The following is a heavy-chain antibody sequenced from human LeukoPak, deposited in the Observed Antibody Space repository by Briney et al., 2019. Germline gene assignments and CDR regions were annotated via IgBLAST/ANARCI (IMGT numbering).Heavy chain of an antibody. V-gene: IGHV1-2*02. CDR2: INPNSGGT. Sequence: ASVKVSCKASGYTFTGYYMHWVRQAPGQGLEWMGWINPNSGGTNYAQKFQGRVTMTRDTSISTAYMELSRLRSDDTAVYYCARGQGYYGSGSYLYYFDYWGQGTLVTVSS. J-gene: IGHJ4*02. CDR1: GYTFTGYY. CDR3: ARGQGYYGSGSYLYYFDY. D-gene: IGHD3-10*01.